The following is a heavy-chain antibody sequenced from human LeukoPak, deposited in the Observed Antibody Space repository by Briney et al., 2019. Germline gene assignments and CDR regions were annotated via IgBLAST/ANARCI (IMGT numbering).Heavy chain of an antibody. CDR1: GYTFTGYY. CDR3: ARGLPYGGYGGWFDP. J-gene: IGHJ5*02. CDR2: INPNSGGT. D-gene: IGHD5-12*01. Sequence: GASVKVSCKASGYTFTGYYMHWVRQAPGQGLEWMGRINPNSGGTNYAQKFQGRVTMTRDTSISTAYMELSRLRSDDTAVYYCARGLPYGGYGGWFDPWGQGTLVTVSS. V-gene: IGHV1-2*06.